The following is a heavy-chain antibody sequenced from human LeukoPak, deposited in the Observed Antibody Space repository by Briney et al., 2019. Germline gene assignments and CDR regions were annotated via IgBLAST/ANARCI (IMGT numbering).Heavy chain of an antibody. CDR2: IYTSGST. Sequence: SETLSLTCTVSGGSISSYYWSWIRQPAGKGLEWIGRIYTSGSTYYNPSLKSRVTISVDTSKNQFSLKLSSVTAADTAVYYCARDPAYCSSTSCSLRGVWFDPWGQGTLVTVSS. CDR3: ARDPAYCSSTSCSLRGVWFDP. D-gene: IGHD2-2*01. J-gene: IGHJ5*02. V-gene: IGHV4-4*07. CDR1: GGSISSYY.